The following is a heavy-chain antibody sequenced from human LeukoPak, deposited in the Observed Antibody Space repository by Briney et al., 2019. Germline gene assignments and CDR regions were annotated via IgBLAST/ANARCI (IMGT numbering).Heavy chain of an antibody. Sequence: AGSLTLSCAAFGFTVSTNDMTWVRQTAGKGLEWVSIMYGGGNTYYADSVKGRFTISRDNSKNTVYLEMNSLRAEDTAVFYCARDRPGDGYFDYWGQGTLVTVSS. CDR1: GFTVSTND. D-gene: IGHD3-10*01. CDR2: MYGGGNT. CDR3: ARDRPGDGYFDY. J-gene: IGHJ4*02. V-gene: IGHV3-66*01.